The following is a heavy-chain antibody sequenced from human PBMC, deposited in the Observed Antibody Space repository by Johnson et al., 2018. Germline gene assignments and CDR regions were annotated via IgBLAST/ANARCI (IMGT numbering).Heavy chain of an antibody. J-gene: IGHJ3*02. D-gene: IGHD3-22*01. CDR3: AIDGYYYDSNRFGDI. CDR2: MNTDGSST. Sequence: EVQLVESGGGLVQXGGSLRLXCAASGFTFTSYWMHWVRQAPGKGLVWVSRMNTDGSSTSYADSVKGRFTISRDNAKNTLYLQMNSLRAEDTAVYYCAIDGYYYDSNRFGDIWGQGTMVTVSS. V-gene: IGHV3-74*01. CDR1: GFTFTSYW.